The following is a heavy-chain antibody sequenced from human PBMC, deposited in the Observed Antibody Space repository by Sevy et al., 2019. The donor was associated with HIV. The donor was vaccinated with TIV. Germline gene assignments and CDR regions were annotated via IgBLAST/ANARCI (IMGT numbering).Heavy chain of an antibody. Sequence: PETLSLTCTVSGGSISSSSYYWGWIRQPPGKGLEWIGSIYYSGSTYYNPSLKSRVTISVDTSKNQFSLKLSSVTAADTAVYYCARHYGDSDNWFDPWGQGTLVTVSS. CDR2: IYYSGST. J-gene: IGHJ5*02. CDR1: GGSISSSSYY. CDR3: ARHYGDSDNWFDP. V-gene: IGHV4-39*01. D-gene: IGHD4-17*01.